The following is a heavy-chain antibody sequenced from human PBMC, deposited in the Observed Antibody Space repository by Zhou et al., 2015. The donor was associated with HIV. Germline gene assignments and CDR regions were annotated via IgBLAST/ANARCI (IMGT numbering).Heavy chain of an antibody. J-gene: IGHJ5*02. Sequence: VQLVESGGGVVQPGGSLRLSCVASEFTFSRYAMSWVRQAPGKGLEWASGLSGSGGSTWYADSVKGRFTISRDNSKNTLYLQMNSLRAEDTAVYYCAKDRPHNWAPESWGQGTLVTVSS. CDR1: EFTFSRYA. CDR3: AKDRPHNWAPES. D-gene: IGHD1-20*01. V-gene: IGHV3-23*04. CDR2: LSGSGGST.